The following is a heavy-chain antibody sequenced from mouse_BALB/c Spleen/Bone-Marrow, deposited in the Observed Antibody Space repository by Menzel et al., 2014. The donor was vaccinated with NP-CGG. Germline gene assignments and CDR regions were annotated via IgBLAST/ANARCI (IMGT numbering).Heavy chain of an antibody. D-gene: IGHD1-1*01. J-gene: IGHJ3*01. V-gene: IGHV5-4*02. CDR1: GFTFSDYY. CDR3: VLRWFAY. Sequence: EVQGVESGGGLVKPGGSLKLSCAASGFTFSDYYMYWVRQNPEKRLEWVATISDGGSYTYYPDSVKGRFTIPRDNAKNNLYLQMSSLKSGDTAMYYCVLRWFAYWGQGTLVTVSA. CDR2: ISDGGSYT.